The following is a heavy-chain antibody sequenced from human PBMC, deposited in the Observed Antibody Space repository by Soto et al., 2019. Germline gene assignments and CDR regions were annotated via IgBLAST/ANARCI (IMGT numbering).Heavy chain of an antibody. V-gene: IGHV3-23*01. J-gene: IGHJ1*01. D-gene: IGHD4-17*01. CDR2: ISGSGGTT. CDR1: GFTFSSYA. CDR3: ANDFRTTVTTYSFQH. Sequence: EVQLLEPGGGLVQPGGSLRLSCAASGFTFSSYAMNWVRQAPGEGLEWVSGISGSGGTTFYADSVKGRFTIARDNSKNTLYLQMHSLRAEDTAIYYCANDFRTTVTTYSFQHWGQGTLVTVSS.